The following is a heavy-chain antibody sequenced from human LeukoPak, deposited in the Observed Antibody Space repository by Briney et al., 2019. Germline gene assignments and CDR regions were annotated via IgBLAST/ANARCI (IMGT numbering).Heavy chain of an antibody. D-gene: IGHD3-3*01. J-gene: IGHJ3*02. CDR2: IYSTGST. V-gene: IGHV4-4*07. Sequence: SETLSLTCTVSGDSISSNYCNWIRQPAGKGLEYIGRIYSTGSTNYNPSLKSRVTMSVDTSKNHFSLKLSSVTAADTAVYYCATTTSILAFDIWGQGTMVTASS. CDR1: GDSISSNY. CDR3: ATTTSILAFDI.